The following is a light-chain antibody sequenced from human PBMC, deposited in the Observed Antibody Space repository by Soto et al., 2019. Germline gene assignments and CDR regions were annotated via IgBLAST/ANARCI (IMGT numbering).Light chain of an antibody. CDR3: HRYGSSPYT. V-gene: IGKV3-20*01. Sequence: EIVLTQSPGTLSLSPGERATLSCRASQSVSSSYLAWYQQKPGQAPRLLIYGASSRATGIPDRFSGSGSGTDFPLTINRLEPEDCAVYYCHRYGSSPYTFGQGTKLEIK. J-gene: IGKJ2*01. CDR2: GAS. CDR1: QSVSSSY.